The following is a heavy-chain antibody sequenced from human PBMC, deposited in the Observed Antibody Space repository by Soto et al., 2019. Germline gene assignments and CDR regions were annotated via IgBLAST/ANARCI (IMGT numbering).Heavy chain of an antibody. CDR3: ASQVGAHYYYYGMDV. CDR2: IYYSGST. Sequence: SETLSLTCTVSGGSISSSSYYWGWIRQPPGKGLEWIGSIYYSGSTYYNPSLKSRVTISVDTSKNQFSLKLSSVTAADTAVYYGASQVGAHYYYYGMDVWGQGTTVTVSS. J-gene: IGHJ6*02. D-gene: IGHD1-26*01. CDR1: GGSISSSSYY. V-gene: IGHV4-39*01.